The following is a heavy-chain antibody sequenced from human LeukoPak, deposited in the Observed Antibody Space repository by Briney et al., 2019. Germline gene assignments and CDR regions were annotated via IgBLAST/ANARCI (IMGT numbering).Heavy chain of an antibody. CDR3: ASYSGSYAYYGY. D-gene: IGHD1-26*01. V-gene: IGHV4-61*02. CDR1: GGSVSSGSYY. J-gene: IGHJ4*02. CDR2: IYTSGST. Sequence: PSETLSLTCTVSGGSVSSGSYYWSWIRQPAGKGLEWIGRIYTSGSTNYNPSLKSRVTMSVDTSRNQFSLKLSSVTAADTAVYYCASYSGSYAYYGYWGQGTLVTVSS.